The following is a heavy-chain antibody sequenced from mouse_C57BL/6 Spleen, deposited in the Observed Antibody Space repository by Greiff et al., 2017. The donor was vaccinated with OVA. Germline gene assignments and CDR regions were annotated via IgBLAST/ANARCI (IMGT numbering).Heavy chain of an antibody. D-gene: IGHD1-1*01. CDR3: AREGLPTTGGAMDY. CDR2: INPNYGTT. V-gene: IGHV1-39*01. CDR1: GYSFTDYN. Sequence: GPELVKPGASVKISCKASGYSFTDYNMNWVKQSTGKSLEWIGVINPNYGTTSYNQKFKGKATLTVDQSSSTAYMQLNSLTSEDSAVYYCAREGLPTTGGAMDYWGQGTSVTVSS. J-gene: IGHJ4*01.